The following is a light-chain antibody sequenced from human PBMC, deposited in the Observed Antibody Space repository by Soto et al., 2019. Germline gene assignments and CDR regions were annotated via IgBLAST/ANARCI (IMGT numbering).Light chain of an antibody. V-gene: IGLV1-40*01. CDR3: QSYDSSLSGVV. CDR2: GNS. CDR1: SSNIGAGYD. J-gene: IGLJ2*01. Sequence: QSVLTQPPSVSGAPGQRVTISCTGSSSNIGAGYDVHWYQQLLGTAPKLLIYGNSKRPSGVSDRFSGSKSGTSASLAITGLQAEDEADYYCQSYDSSLSGVVFGGGTKLTVL.